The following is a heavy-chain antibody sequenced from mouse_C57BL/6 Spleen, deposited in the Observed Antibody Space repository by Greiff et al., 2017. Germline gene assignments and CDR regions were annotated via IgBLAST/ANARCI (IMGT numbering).Heavy chain of an antibody. Sequence: QVQLQQPGAELVKPGASVKMSCKASGYTFTSYWITWVKQRPGQGLEWIGDIYPGSGSTNYNEKFKSKATLTVDTSSSTAYMQLSSLTSEDSAVYYCARSPGHYGSSYGYFDVWGTGTTVTVSS. V-gene: IGHV1-55*01. D-gene: IGHD1-1*01. CDR2: IYPGSGST. CDR1: GYTFTSYW. CDR3: ARSPGHYGSSYGYFDV. J-gene: IGHJ1*03.